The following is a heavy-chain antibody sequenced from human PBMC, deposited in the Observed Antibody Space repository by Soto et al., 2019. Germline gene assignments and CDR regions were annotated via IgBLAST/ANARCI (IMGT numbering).Heavy chain of an antibody. D-gene: IGHD2-2*01. CDR1: GFTFDDYA. J-gene: IGHJ4*02. CDR2: ISWNSGSI. CDR3: AKGLSVGHQLPLDY. Sequence: PGGSLRLSCAASGFTFDDYAMHWVRQAPGKGLEWVSGISWNSGSIGYADSVKGRFTISRDNAKNSLYLQMNSLRAEDTALYYCAKGLSVGHQLPLDYWGQGTLVTVSS. V-gene: IGHV3-9*01.